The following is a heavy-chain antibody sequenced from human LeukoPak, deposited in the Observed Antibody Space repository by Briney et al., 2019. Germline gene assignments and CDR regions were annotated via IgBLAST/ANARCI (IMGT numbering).Heavy chain of an antibody. D-gene: IGHD3-16*01. CDR3: AREGLGELTLDY. J-gene: IGHJ4*02. V-gene: IGHV1-18*01. CDR2: ISTYNGDT. Sequence: ASVKVSCKASGYTFTTYGISWVRQAPGQGLEWMGWISTYNGDTNYAQKLQGRVTMTTDTSTNTAYMELRSLRSDDTAVYYCAREGLGELTLDYWGQGTLVTVSS. CDR1: GYTFTTYG.